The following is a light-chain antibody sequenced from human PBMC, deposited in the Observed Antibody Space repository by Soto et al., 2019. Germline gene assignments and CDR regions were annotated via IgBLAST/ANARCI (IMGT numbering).Light chain of an antibody. V-gene: IGLV3-21*04. CDR1: NIGSKS. CDR2: YDS. J-gene: IGLJ2*01. Sequence: SYELTQPPSVSVAPGKTARITCGGTNIGSKSVHWYQQKPGQAPVLVIYYDSDRPSGIPEGFSGSNSGNTATLTISRVEAGDEADYYCQVWASSSDHVVFGGGTKLTVL. CDR3: QVWASSSDHVV.